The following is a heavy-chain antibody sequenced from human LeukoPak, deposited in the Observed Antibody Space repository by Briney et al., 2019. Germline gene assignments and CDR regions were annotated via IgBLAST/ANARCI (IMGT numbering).Heavy chain of an antibody. CDR2: ISYDGSNK. V-gene: IGHV3-30*04. Sequence: GGSLRLSCAASGFTFSSYAMHWVRQAPGKGLEWVAVISYDGSNKYYADSVKGRFTVSRDNSKNTLYLQMNSLRAEDTAVYYCSRDLKDTAMIGGDYWGQGTLGTVFS. CDR3: SRDLKDTAMIGGDY. D-gene: IGHD5-18*01. J-gene: IGHJ4*03. CDR1: GFTFSSYA.